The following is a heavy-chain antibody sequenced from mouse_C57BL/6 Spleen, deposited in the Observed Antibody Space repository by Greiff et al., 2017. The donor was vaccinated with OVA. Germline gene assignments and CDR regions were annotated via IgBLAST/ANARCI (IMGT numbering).Heavy chain of an antibody. J-gene: IGHJ1*03. CDR1: GYTFTSYW. CDR2: IHPNSGST. V-gene: IGHV1-64*01. CDR3: AREEGYPWYFDV. Sequence: QVQLQQPGAELVKPGASVKLSCKASGYTFTSYWMHWVKQRPGQGLEWIGMIHPNSGSTNYNEKFKSKATLTVDKSSSTAYMQLSSLTSEDSAVYYCAREEGYPWYFDVWGTGTTVTVSS. D-gene: IGHD2-2*01.